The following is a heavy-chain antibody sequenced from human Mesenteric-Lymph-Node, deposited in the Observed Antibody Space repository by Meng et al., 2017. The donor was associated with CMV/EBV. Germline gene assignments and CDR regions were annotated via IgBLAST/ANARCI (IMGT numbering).Heavy chain of an antibody. CDR1: GGSGTSGRYE. D-gene: IGHD1-26*01. CDR2: IYYSGST. CDR3: ARVLWDYWYFDL. Sequence: TVSGGSGTSGRYEGSWSRQTPGKGLEWMGFIYYSGSTNDNPSLESRLTISIDTSKKQLSLKLSSVTAADTAVYYCARVLWDYWYFDLWGRGTLVTVSS. V-gene: IGHV4-61*01. J-gene: IGHJ2*01.